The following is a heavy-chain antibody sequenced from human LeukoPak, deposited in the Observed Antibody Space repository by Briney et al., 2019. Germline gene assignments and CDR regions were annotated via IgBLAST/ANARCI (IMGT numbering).Heavy chain of an antibody. J-gene: IGHJ4*02. V-gene: IGHV1-2*02. Sequence: ASVKVSCKSSGYTFTGHYMNWVRLAPGQGLEWMGWINPTGGTTYAQKFQDRVTMTRDTSINTAYMELSGLRSDDTAVYYCARDLGWSSSHWGQGTLVTVSS. D-gene: IGHD6-6*01. CDR1: GYTFTGHY. CDR2: INPTGGT. CDR3: ARDLGWSSSH.